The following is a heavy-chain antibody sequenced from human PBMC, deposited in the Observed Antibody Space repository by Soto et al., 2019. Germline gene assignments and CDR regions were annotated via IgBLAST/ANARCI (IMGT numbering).Heavy chain of an antibody. V-gene: IGHV4-30-4*01. CDR1: GGSISSGDYY. Sequence: SETLSLTCTVSGGSISSGDYYWSWIRQPPGKGLEWIGYIYYSGSTYYNPSLKSRVTISVDTSKNQFSLKLSSVTAADAAVYYCARRPLYYYYGMDVWGQGTTVTVSS. J-gene: IGHJ6*02. CDR2: IYYSGST. CDR3: ARRPLYYYYGMDV.